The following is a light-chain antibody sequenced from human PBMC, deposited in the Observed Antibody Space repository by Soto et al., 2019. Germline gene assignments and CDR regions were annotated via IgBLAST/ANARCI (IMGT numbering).Light chain of an antibody. CDR1: QSITNR. CDR3: QHYGGMWA. J-gene: IGKJ1*01. Sequence: IQMTQSPSTLSASVGDRVTITCRASQSITNRLAWYQHKPGKAPKVLIYDASNLEYGVPRRFSGSGFGTEFILTISSLQPDDFATYCCQHYGGMWAFGQGTKVDIK. V-gene: IGKV1-5*01. CDR2: DAS.